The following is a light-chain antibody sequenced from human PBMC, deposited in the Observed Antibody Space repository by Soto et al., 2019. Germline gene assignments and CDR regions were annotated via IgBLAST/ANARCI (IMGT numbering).Light chain of an antibody. J-gene: IGKJ3*01. Sequence: DIPMTQSPSSLSASVGDRVTITCRASQSISSYLNWYQQKPGQAPKFLIYAASSLLSGVPSRFSGSGSGTDFTLTITSLQPEDFATYYCQQTYSTPFTFGPGTKVDIK. CDR2: AAS. CDR1: QSISSY. V-gene: IGKV1-39*01. CDR3: QQTYSTPFT.